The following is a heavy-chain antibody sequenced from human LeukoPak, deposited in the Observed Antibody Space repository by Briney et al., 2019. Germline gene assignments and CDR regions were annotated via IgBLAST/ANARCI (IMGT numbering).Heavy chain of an antibody. V-gene: IGHV4-4*07. J-gene: IGHJ6*03. D-gene: IGHD3-22*01. CDR1: GGSISSYY. CDR2: IYTSGGT. CDR3: ARVNYYDSSGYGYMDV. Sequence: SETLSLTCTVSGGSISSYYWSWIRQPAGKGLEWIGRIYTSGGTNYNPSLKSRVTMSVDTSKNQFSLKLSSVTAAVTVVYYCARVNYYDSSGYGYMDVWGKGTTVTVSS.